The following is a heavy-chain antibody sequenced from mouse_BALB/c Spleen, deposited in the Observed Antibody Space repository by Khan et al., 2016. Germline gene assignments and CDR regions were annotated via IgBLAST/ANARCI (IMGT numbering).Heavy chain of an antibody. V-gene: IGHV1S136*01. CDR1: GYTFTNYV. J-gene: IGHJ4*01. D-gene: IGHD2-4*01. Sequence: VQLQQSGPELVKPGASVKMSCKASGYTFTNYVMHWVKQKPGQGLEWIGYINPYNDGTKYNEKFKGKATMTSDKSSSTAYMELSSLTSEDSAVXYCARWPLITTRRPGHYCAMDYWGQGTSDTVSS. CDR2: INPYNDGT. CDR3: ARWPLITTRRPGHYCAMDY.